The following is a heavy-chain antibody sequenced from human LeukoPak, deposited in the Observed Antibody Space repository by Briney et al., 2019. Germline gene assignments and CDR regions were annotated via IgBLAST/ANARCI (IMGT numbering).Heavy chain of an antibody. Sequence: GSLRLFSLVSGVTISDAWMSWVRQAPGKGLEWVGRIKSKSDGGTTDYAAPVTDRFIISRDDSKNTLFLQMNSLEADDTAVYYCTTGDHYFGSWGQGTLVIVSS. V-gene: IGHV3-15*01. CDR3: TTGDHYFGS. J-gene: IGHJ4*02. CDR1: GVTISDAW. D-gene: IGHD3-10*01. CDR2: IKSKSDGGTT.